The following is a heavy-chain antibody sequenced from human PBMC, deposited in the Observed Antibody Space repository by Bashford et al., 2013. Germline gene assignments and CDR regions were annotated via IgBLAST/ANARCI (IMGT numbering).Heavy chain of an antibody. CDR2: INPNSGGT. Sequence: WVRQAPGQGLEWMGWINPNSGGTNYAQKFQGRVTMTRDTSISTAYMELSRLRSDDTAVYYCARDEARIAAAAEPDYWGQGTLVTVSS. CDR3: ARDEARIAAAAEPDY. D-gene: IGHD6-13*01. V-gene: IGHV1-2*02. J-gene: IGHJ4*02.